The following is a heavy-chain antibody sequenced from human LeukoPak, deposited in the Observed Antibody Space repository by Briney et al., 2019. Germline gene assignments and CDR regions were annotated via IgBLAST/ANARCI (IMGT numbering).Heavy chain of an antibody. V-gene: IGHV1-18*04. D-gene: IGHD3-10*01. CDR3: ASDRECGFGPDY. CDR1: GYTFTSYG. CDR2: SSAYNGKT. J-gene: IGHJ4*02. Sequence: ASVKVSCKGSGYTFTSYGISWVGQAPGQGGEWMGWSSAYNGKTNYEQKLQGSVTMTTHTSTSTAYMELRSLRSDDTAVYYCASDRECGFGPDYWGQGTLVTVSS.